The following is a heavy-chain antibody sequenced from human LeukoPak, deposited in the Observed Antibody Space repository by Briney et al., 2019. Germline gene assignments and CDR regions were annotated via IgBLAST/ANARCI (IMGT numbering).Heavy chain of an antibody. CDR3: ATDRPGRMSGGMDV. D-gene: IGHD1-14*01. Sequence: ASVKVSCTASGYSFTNYGMHWVRQAPGQRLEWMGWINAGNGNTKYSQKFQGRVTMTEDTSTDTAYMELSSLRSEDTAVYYCATDRPGRMSGGMDVWGQGTTVTVSS. V-gene: IGHV1-3*01. J-gene: IGHJ6*02. CDR2: INAGNGNT. CDR1: GYSFTNYG.